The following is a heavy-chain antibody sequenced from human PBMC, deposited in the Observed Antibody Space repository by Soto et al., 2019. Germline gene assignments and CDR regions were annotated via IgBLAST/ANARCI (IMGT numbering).Heavy chain of an antibody. D-gene: IGHD6-6*01. Sequence: GASVKVSCKASGGSFSNSSFSWVRQAPGQGLQWMGGILPIFGTTKYAQRFQGRVTITADESTSTAYMEVSSLRSDDTGVYYCARVLESNYSSSSCWFDPWGPGTLVTVSS. CDR2: ILPIFGTT. CDR3: ARVLESNYSSSSCWFDP. CDR1: GGSFSNSS. J-gene: IGHJ5*02. V-gene: IGHV1-69*13.